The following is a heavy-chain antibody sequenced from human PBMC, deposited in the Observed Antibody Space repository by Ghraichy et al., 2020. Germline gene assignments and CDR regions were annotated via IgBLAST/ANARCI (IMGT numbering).Heavy chain of an antibody. CDR3: ATEVGRYCSSNSGQESDY. J-gene: IGHJ4*02. V-gene: IGHV1-24*01. CDR1: GYTLTELS. Sequence: ASVKVSCKVSGYTLTELSIHWVRQAPGKVLEWMGGFDPEDGETIYAQKFQGRVTMTEDTSTDPAYMELSSLISEDTAVYYCATEVGRYCSSNSGQESDYWGQGTLVTVSS. D-gene: IGHD2-2*01. CDR2: FDPEDGET.